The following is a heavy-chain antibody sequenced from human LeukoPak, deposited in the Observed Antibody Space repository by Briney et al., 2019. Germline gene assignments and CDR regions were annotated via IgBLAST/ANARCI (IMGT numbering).Heavy chain of an antibody. V-gene: IGHV1-69*06. CDR1: GGTFSSYA. CDR3: ARRGYSDAFDI. J-gene: IGHJ3*02. Sequence: SVKVSCKASGGTFSSYAINWVRQAPGQGLEWMGGIIPIFGTANYAQKFQGRVTITADKSTSTAYMELSSLRSEDTAVYYCARRGYSDAFDIWGQGTMVTVSS. D-gene: IGHD5-18*01. CDR2: IIPIFGTA.